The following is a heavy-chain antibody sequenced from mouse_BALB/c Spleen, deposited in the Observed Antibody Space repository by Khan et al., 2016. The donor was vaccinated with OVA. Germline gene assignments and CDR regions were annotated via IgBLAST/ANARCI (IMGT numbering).Heavy chain of an antibody. V-gene: IGHV1-54*01. CDR1: GYAFTDYL. CDR3: SRSGYGFGAY. CDR2: INPGSGGT. D-gene: IGHD3-2*02. Sequence: QVQLQQSGAELVRPGTSVKVSCKASGYAFTDYLIEWLKQRPGQGLEWIGVINPGSGGTHYNEEFMDRATLTADKSSSTASLHLSSLTSDDSSVYFCSRSGYGFGAYWGPGTLVTVSA. J-gene: IGHJ3*01.